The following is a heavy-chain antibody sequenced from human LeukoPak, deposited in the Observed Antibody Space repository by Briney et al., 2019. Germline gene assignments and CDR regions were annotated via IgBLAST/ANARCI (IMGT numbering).Heavy chain of an antibody. V-gene: IGHV5-51*01. CDR1: GYGFTSYW. J-gene: IGHJ4*02. CDR2: IYPGDSDT. Sequence: GESLKISCKGSGYGFTSYWIGWERQMPGKGLEWMGIIYPGDSDTRYSPSFQGQVTISADKSISTAYLQWSSLKASDTAMYYCARLTTMIVVVPGDFDYWGQGTLVTVSS. CDR3: ARLTTMIVVVPGDFDY. D-gene: IGHD3-22*01.